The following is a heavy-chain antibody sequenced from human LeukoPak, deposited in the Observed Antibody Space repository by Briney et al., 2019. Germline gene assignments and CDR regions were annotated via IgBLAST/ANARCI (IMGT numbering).Heavy chain of an antibody. V-gene: IGHV1-8*01. CDR1: GYTFTGYD. J-gene: IGHJ4*02. CDR2: MNPNSGNT. CDR3: ARGRAVVVAEYYFDY. D-gene: IGHD2-15*01. Sequence: ASVKVSCKASGYTFTGYDINWVRQATGQGLEWMGWMNPNSGNTGYAQKFQGRVTMTRNTSISTAYMELSSLRSEDTAVYYCARGRAVVVAEYYFDYWGQGTLVTVSS.